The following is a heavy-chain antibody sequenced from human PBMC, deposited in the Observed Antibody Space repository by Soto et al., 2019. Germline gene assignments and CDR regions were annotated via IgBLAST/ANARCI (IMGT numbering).Heavy chain of an antibody. V-gene: IGHV4-31*03. CDR2: IYYSGNT. CDR1: GGSISSGGYY. D-gene: IGHD3-22*01. J-gene: IGHJ4*02. Sequence: QVQLQESGPGLVKPSQTLSLTCTVSGGSISSGGYYWSWIRQHPGKGLEWIGYIYYSGNTYYNPSLKSRVTISEDTSKNQFSLKLSSVTAAHTAVYYCARATYYYDSSGYSDRVLDYWGQGTLVTVSS. CDR3: ARATYYYDSSGYSDRVLDY.